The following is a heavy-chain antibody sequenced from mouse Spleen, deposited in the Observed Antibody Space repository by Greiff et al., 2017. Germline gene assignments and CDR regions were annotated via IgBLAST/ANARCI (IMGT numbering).Heavy chain of an antibody. D-gene: IGHD3-1*01. Sequence: QVQLQQPGAELVKPGASVKMSCKASGYTFTSYWITWVKQRPGQGLEWIGDIYPGSGSTNYNEKFKSKATLTVDTSSSTAYMQLSSLTSEDSAVYYCARGSSGYVEPYYFDYWGQGTTLTVSS. V-gene: IGHV1-55*01. J-gene: IGHJ2*01. CDR1: GYTFTSYW. CDR3: ARGSSGYVEPYYFDY. CDR2: IYPGSGST.